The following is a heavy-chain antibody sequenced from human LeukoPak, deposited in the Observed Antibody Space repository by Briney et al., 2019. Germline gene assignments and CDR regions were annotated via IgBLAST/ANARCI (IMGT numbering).Heavy chain of an antibody. D-gene: IGHD1-26*01. Sequence: GASVKVSCKASGYTFTSYDINWVRQATGQGLEWMGWTNPKSGNTGYAQKFQDRVTMTRSTSISTAYMELSSLRSEDTAVYYCARVTGSIDYWGQGTLVTVSS. J-gene: IGHJ4*02. CDR2: TNPKSGNT. CDR1: GYTFTSYD. CDR3: ARVTGSIDY. V-gene: IGHV1-8*01.